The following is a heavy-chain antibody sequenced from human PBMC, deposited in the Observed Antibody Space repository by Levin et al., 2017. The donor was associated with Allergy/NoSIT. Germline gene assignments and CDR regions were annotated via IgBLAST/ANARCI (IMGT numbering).Heavy chain of an antibody. CDR1: GASIRSGDYS. J-gene: IGHJ4*02. D-gene: IGHD3-10*01. V-gene: IGHV4-30-2*01. CDR3: AADYGSGSYRFDY. Sequence: SQTLSLPCAVSGASIRSGDYSWSWIRQPPGKGLEWIGYIYHSGSTLYNPSLKSRVTISVDRSKNQFSLKLSSVTAADTAVYYCAADYGSGSYRFDYWGQGTLVTVSS. CDR2: IYHSGST.